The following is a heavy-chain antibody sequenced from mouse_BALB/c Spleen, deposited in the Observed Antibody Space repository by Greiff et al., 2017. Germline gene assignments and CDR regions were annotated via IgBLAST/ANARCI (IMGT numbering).Heavy chain of an antibody. Sequence: EVQLVESGPGLVKPSQSLSLTCTVTGYSITSDYAWNWIRQFPGNKLEWMGYKSYSGSTSYNPSLKSRISITRDTSKNQFFLQLNSVTTEDTATYYCARSGITTVVADYWGQGTTLTVSA. CDR3: ARSGITTVVADY. J-gene: IGHJ2*01. CDR1: GYSITSDYA. D-gene: IGHD1-1*01. V-gene: IGHV3-2*02. CDR2: KSYSGST.